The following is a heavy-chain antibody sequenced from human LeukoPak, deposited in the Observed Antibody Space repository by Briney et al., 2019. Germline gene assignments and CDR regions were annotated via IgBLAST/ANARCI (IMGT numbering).Heavy chain of an antibody. D-gene: IGHD3-10*01. CDR2: INYGGTT. CDR1: GGSFGSSGYY. V-gene: IGHV4-39*01. Sequence: PSETLSLTCTVSGGSFGSSGYYWSWIRQPPGKELECIASINYGGTTYCNPSLKSRATISVDTSKNQFSLRLSLVLAADTAVYLCARYVVYGSGKYYFDYWGQGSLVTVSS. J-gene: IGHJ4*02. CDR3: ARYVVYGSGKYYFDY.